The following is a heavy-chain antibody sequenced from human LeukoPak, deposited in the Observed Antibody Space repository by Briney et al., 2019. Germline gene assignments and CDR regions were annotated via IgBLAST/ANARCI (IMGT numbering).Heavy chain of an antibody. CDR2: IIPILGIA. Sequence: ASVKVSCKASGGTFSSYTVSWVRQAPGQGLEWMGRIIPILGIANYAQKFQGRVTITADKSTSTAYMELSSLRSEDTAVYYCARVSRKHGGYCSSTSCWAWGHLDYWGQGTLVTVSS. CDR1: GGTFSSYT. V-gene: IGHV1-69*02. J-gene: IGHJ4*02. CDR3: ARVSRKHGGYCSSTSCWAWGHLDY. D-gene: IGHD2-2*01.